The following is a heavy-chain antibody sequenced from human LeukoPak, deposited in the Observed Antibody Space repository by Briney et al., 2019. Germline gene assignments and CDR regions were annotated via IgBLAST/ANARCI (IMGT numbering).Heavy chain of an antibody. CDR2: ISGSGDST. V-gene: IGHV3-23*01. D-gene: IGHD3-22*01. CDR3: ARAQAENYYDSSGGY. J-gene: IGHJ4*02. CDR1: GFTFSHYA. Sequence: GGSLRLSCAASGFTFSHYAVNWVRQAPGKGLEWVSAISGSGDSTYYADSVKGRFTISRDNAKNSLYLQMNSLRAEDTAVYYCARAQAENYYDSSGGYWGQGTLVTVSS.